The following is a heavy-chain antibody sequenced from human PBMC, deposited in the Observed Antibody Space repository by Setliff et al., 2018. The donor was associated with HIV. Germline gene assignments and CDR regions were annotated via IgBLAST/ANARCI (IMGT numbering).Heavy chain of an antibody. CDR3: ARYSSKLDWFDP. CDR2: IYFSGRT. Sequence: SETLSLTCNVSGGSISGSRDSYWDWIRQPPGKGLEWIGSIYFSGRTDYNPSLRSRVTISVDTSNNQFSLKLTSVTATDTAVYYCARYSSKLDWFDPWGQGILVTVSS. CDR1: GGSISGSRDSY. D-gene: IGHD6-13*01. V-gene: IGHV4-39*01. J-gene: IGHJ5*02.